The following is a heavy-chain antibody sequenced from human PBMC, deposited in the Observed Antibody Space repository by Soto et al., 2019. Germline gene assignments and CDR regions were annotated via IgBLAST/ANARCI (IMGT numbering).Heavy chain of an antibody. J-gene: IGHJ4*02. CDR3: ARALDYGDLYFDY. Sequence: QVQLVQSGAEVKKPGSSVKVSCKASGGTFSSYTISWVRQAPGQGLEWMGRIIPILGIANYAQKFQGRVTITADKSTSTAYMELSSPRSEDTAVYYCARALDYGDLYFDYWGQGTLVTVSS. V-gene: IGHV1-69*02. CDR1: GGTFSSYT. D-gene: IGHD4-17*01. CDR2: IIPILGIA.